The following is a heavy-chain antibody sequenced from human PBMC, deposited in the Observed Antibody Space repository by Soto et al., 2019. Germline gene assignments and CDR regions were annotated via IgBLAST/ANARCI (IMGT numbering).Heavy chain of an antibody. CDR2: VSSDGNNK. Sequence: QEHLVESGGGVVQAGTSLRLSCAASGCRFNNYGMHWVRQAPGKGLEWVAFVSSDGNNKYYADSVKGRFTISRDNSKSTMFLQVDSLRVDDTAIYYCAKDRVIQLLPIWPDPWGQGTLVTVSS. J-gene: IGHJ5*02. D-gene: IGHD2-2*01. CDR3: AKDRVIQLLPIWPDP. CDR1: GCRFNNYG. V-gene: IGHV3-30*18.